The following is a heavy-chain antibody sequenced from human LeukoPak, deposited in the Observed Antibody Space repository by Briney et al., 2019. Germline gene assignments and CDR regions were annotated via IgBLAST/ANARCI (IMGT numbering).Heavy chain of an antibody. J-gene: IGHJ4*02. V-gene: IGHV3-7*01. CDR3: ARLCGGVTTFDY. D-gene: IGHD2-8*02. Sequence: PGGSLRLSCAASGFTFGNFWMSWVRQAPGRGLQWVASMKGDASLIYYVDSMKGRFTISRDNARNSLYLQMNSLRVEDTAVYYCARLCGGVTTFDYWGQGALVTVSS. CDR1: GFTFGNFW. CDR2: MKGDASLI.